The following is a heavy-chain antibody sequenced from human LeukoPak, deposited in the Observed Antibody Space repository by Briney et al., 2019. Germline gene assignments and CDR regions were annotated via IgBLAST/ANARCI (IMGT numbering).Heavy chain of an antibody. J-gene: IGHJ6*02. V-gene: IGHV4-39*01. Sequence: PSETLSLTCIVSGGSISSSTYYWGWIRQPPGKGLEWFGIIYYSGSTYYNPSLKIRGTISVDTSKNQFSLKLSSVTAADTAIYYCARITRGTVTTSYGMDVWGQGTTVTVSS. CDR1: GGSISSSTYY. D-gene: IGHD4-17*01. CDR2: IYYSGST. CDR3: ARITRGTVTTSYGMDV.